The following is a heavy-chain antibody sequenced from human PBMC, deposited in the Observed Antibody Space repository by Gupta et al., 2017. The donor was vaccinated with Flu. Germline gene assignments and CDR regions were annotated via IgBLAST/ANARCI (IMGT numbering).Heavy chain of an antibody. J-gene: IGHJ6*03. CDR3: TRGGFIWCGELAPSMDI. Sequence: EVALVESVGGLVQPWRSLRLSCTDSRFTFGDYALNWVRQAPGKGLEWVGSIESKVNGAKKEYAESVKGRFTITRDDSKGIVYLEMNSLKTEDKAVYYCTRGGFIWCGELAPSMDIWGKGTTVTVSS. V-gene: IGHV3-49*04. D-gene: IGHD3-10*01. CDR2: IESKVNGAKK. CDR1: RFTFGDYA.